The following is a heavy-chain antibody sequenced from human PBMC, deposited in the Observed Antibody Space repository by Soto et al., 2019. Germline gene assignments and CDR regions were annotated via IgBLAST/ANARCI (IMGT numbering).Heavy chain of an antibody. V-gene: IGHV5-51*01. J-gene: IGHJ6*03. CDR2: IDPGDSDT. CDR3: ARQVLGVSAPAGNYNMYV. D-gene: IGHD6-13*01. Sequence: PGESLTVTWNASGDTFTTFGIRWVRGMQGKGLEWMGIIDPGDSDTRYSPSFQGQVTISADKSISTAYLQWSSLKASDTAMYNCARQVLGVSAPAGNYNMYVWGQGTTVTVSS. CDR1: GDTFTTFG.